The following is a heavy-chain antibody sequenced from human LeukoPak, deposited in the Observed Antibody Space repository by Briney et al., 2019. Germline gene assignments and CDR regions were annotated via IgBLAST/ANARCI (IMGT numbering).Heavy chain of an antibody. D-gene: IGHD3-9*01. CDR3: ARALPLRYFDWSQGWDY. CDR1: GYTFTSYA. V-gene: IGHV1-3*03. CDR2: INAGNGNT. Sequence: ASVKVSCKASGYTFTSYAMHWVRQAPGQRLEWMGWINAGNGNTKYSQEFQGRVTITRDTSASTAYMELSSLRSEDMAVYYCARALPLRYFDWSQGWDYWGQGTLVTVSS. J-gene: IGHJ4*02.